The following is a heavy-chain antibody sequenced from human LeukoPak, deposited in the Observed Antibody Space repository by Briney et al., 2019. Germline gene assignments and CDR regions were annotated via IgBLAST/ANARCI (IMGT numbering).Heavy chain of an antibody. CDR1: GFTVSSNY. D-gene: IGHD5-18*01. CDR2: IYSGGST. CDR3: ARVKGGTAMAIDY. Sequence: GGSVRLSCAASGFTVSSNYMSGVRQAAGKGLDGVSVIYSGGSTYYADSVKGRFTISRDNPKNTLYLQMNSLRAEDKAVYYCARVKGGTAMAIDYWGQGTLVTVSS. J-gene: IGHJ4*02. V-gene: IGHV3-66*01.